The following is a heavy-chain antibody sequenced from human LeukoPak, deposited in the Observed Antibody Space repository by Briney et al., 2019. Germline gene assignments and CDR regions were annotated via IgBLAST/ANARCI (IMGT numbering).Heavy chain of an antibody. J-gene: IGHJ4*02. V-gene: IGHV1-69*01. CDR3: ARDWAAAAGTH. CDR2: IIPIFGTA. CDR1: GGTFSSYA. Sequence: ASVKVSCEASGGTFSSYAISWVRQAPGQGLEWMEGIIPIFGTANYAQKFQGRVTITADESTSTAYMELSSLRSEDTAVYYCARDWAAAAGTHWGQGTLVTVSS. D-gene: IGHD6-13*01.